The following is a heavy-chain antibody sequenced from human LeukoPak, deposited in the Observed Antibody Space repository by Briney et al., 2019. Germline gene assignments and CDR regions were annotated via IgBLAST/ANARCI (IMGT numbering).Heavy chain of an antibody. CDR3: AKDRDSSTWSFFDF. V-gene: IGHV3-30*18. CDR1: GFIFRNYA. D-gene: IGHD6-13*01. Sequence: GRSLRLSCVASGFIFRNYAMHWVRQAPGKGLEWVAVGSHDGRNKIYGDSVKGRFTISRDNSKNTVYLQMDNLQPEDTAVYYCAKDRDSSTWSFFDFWGQGTLVTVSS. CDR2: GSHDGRNK. J-gene: IGHJ4*02.